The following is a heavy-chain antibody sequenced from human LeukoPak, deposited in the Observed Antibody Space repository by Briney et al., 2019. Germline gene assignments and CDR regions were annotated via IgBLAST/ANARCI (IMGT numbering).Heavy chain of an antibody. CDR2: ISGSGGST. CDR3: AKAVGAIGKSY. J-gene: IGHJ4*02. D-gene: IGHD1-26*01. V-gene: IGHV3-23*01. CDR1: GFTFSSYA. Sequence: GGSMRLSCAASGFTFSSYAMSWVRQAPGKGLEWVSAISGSGGSTYYADSVKGRFTISRDNSKNTLYLQMNSLRAEDTAVYYCAKAVGAIGKSYWGQGTLVTVSS.